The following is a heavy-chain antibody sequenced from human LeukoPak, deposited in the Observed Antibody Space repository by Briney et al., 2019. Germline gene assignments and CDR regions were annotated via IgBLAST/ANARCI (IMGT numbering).Heavy chain of an antibody. V-gene: IGHV4-34*01. D-gene: IGHD3-3*01. CDR1: GGSFSGYY. Sequence: PSETLSLTCAVYGGSFSGYYWSWIRQPPGKGLEWIGEINHSGSTNYNPSLKSRVTISVDTSKNQFSLKLSSVTAADTAVYYCARIQYDFWSGYYKYYYYYYMDVWGKGTTVTVSS. J-gene: IGHJ6*03. CDR3: ARIQYDFWSGYYKYYYYYYMDV. CDR2: INHSGST.